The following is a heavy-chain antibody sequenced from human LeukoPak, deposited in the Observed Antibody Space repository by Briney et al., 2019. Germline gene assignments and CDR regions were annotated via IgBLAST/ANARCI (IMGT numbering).Heavy chain of an antibody. V-gene: IGHV4-39*01. J-gene: IGHJ4*02. CDR2: IYYSGPT. Sequence: SETLSLTCSVSGGSISSSSYYWGWIRPPPGKGLEWIGTIYYSGPTYYNPSLKSRVTIFVDTSKKQFSLKLSSVTAADTAVYYCATISGSYPFYFDYWGQGTLVTVSS. D-gene: IGHD1-26*01. CDR1: GGSISSSSYY. CDR3: ATISGSYPFYFDY.